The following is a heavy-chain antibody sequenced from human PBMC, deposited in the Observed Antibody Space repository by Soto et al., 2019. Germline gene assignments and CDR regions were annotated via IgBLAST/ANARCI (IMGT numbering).Heavy chain of an antibody. V-gene: IGHV3-23*01. Sequence: EVQLLESGGGLVQPGGSLRLSCAASGFTFSRYALTWVRRGPGKGLEWVSAIGYNGVSTYYADSVKGRFTISRDTSKNTLYLQMNSLRAEDTAVYYCARVGYSYDKMEYYYYYGMDVWGQGTTVTVSS. CDR1: GFTFSRYA. J-gene: IGHJ6*02. CDR3: ARVGYSYDKMEYYYYYGMDV. CDR2: IGYNGVST. D-gene: IGHD5-18*01.